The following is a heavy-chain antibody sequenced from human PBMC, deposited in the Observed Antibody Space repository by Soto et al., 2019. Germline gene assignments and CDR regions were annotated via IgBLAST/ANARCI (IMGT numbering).Heavy chain of an antibody. D-gene: IGHD2-15*01. Sequence: GGSLRLSCAASGFTFNNYTMNLVRQAPGKGLEWVSSISSRSSFIYYADSVKGRVTISRDNAKNPLFLQLNSLRAEDTAVYSCAREEGYCSGGTCSRSFDYWGQGTPVTVSS. CDR1: GFTFNNYT. CDR2: ISSRSSFI. CDR3: AREEGYCSGGTCSRSFDY. V-gene: IGHV3-21*01. J-gene: IGHJ4*02.